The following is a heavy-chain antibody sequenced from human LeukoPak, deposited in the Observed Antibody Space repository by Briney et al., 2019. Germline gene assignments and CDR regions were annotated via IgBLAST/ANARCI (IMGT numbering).Heavy chain of an antibody. J-gene: IGHJ4*02. CDR1: GFTFSSYW. Sequence: GGSLRLSCAASGFTFSSYWMSWVRQAPGKGLEWVSSISSSSSYIYYADSVKGRFTISRDNARNSLYLQMNSLRAEDTAVYYCARLEYSSSAYWGQGTLVTVSS. V-gene: IGHV3-21*01. CDR3: ARLEYSSSAY. CDR2: ISSSSSYI. D-gene: IGHD6-6*01.